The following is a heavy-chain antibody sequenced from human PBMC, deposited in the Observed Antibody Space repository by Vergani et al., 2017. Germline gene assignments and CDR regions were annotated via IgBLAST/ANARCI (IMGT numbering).Heavy chain of an antibody. CDR2: IYSGGST. J-gene: IGHJ1*01. Sequence: EVQLVESGGGLVQPGGSLRLSCAASGFTFSSYSMNWVRQAPGKGLEWVSVIYSGGSTYYADSAKGRFTISRDNSKNTLYLQMNSLRAEDTAVYYCARGYYYDSSALMFGGQGTLVTVSS. V-gene: IGHV3-66*02. D-gene: IGHD3-22*01. CDR3: ARGYYYDSSALMF. CDR1: GFTFSSYS.